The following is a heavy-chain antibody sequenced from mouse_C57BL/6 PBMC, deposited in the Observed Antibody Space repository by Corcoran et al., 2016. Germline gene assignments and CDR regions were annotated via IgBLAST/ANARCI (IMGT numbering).Heavy chain of an antibody. V-gene: IGHV1-76*01. D-gene: IGHD1-1*01. Sequence: QVQLKQSGAELVRPGASVKLSCKVSGYTFTDYYINWVKQRPGQGLEWIARIYPGSGNTYYNEKFKGKATLTAEKSSSTAYMQLSSLTSEDSAVYFCARYYYGSSWFAYWGQGTLVTVSA. CDR3: ARYYYGSSWFAY. CDR2: IYPGSGNT. CDR1: GYTFTDYY. J-gene: IGHJ3*01.